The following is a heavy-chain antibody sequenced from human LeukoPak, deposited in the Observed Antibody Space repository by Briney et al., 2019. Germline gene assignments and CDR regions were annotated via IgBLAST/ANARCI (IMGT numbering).Heavy chain of an antibody. V-gene: IGHV4-4*07. CDR3: ARLDSGYGKYYFDY. J-gene: IGHJ4*02. CDR2: IYNSGST. Sequence: SETLSLTCTVSGGSITSYYWSWIRQPAGKGLEWIGRIYNSGSTNYNPSLKSRVTMSVDASKNQFSLKLSSVTAADTAVYYCARLDSGYGKYYFDYWGQGTLVTVSS. D-gene: IGHD5-12*01. CDR1: GGSITSYY.